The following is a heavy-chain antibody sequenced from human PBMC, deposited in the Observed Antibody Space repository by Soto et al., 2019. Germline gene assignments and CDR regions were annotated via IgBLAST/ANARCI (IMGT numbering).Heavy chain of an antibody. J-gene: IGHJ5*02. CDR2: INPSGGSA. D-gene: IGHD2-2*01. Sequence: QVQLVQSGAEVKKPGASVMISCKASGYSFTSHYMHWVRQAPGQGLEWMGIINPSGGSASYAQKFQGRVTMTRDTSTSTVYMELSRLRSEDTAVYYCARDRIPATTLGRFDPWGQGTLVTVSS. V-gene: IGHV1-46*01. CDR3: ARDRIPATTLGRFDP. CDR1: GYSFTSHY.